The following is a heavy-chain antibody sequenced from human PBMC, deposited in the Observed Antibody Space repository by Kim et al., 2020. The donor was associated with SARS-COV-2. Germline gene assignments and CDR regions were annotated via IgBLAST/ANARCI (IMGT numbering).Heavy chain of an antibody. J-gene: IGHJ4*02. V-gene: IGHV3-33*01. CDR2: IWADGSND. CDR3: VRGEQLVLDY. D-gene: IGHD6-13*01. Sequence: GGSLRLSCAASGFPFSTHAMQWVRQAPGKGLEWVAVIWADGSNDDYGDSVKGRFTISRDNAKNSVYLEMNSLRVDDMAVYYCVRGEQLVLDYWGQGTLVT. CDR1: GFPFSTHA.